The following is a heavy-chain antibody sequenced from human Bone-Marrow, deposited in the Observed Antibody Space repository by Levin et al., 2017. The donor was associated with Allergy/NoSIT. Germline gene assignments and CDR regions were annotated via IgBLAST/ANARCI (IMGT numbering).Heavy chain of an antibody. CDR2: VHDVASP. V-gene: IGHV4-34*01. D-gene: IGHD3-10*01. Sequence: NASETLSLTCAVSGGSFNGYYWSWVRQPPGKGLEWLGEVHDVASPTYNPSLKGRLTMSMFTSRTQFSLELRSVTVSDTAVYFCARGHSTSGFDSWGQGTLVTVSS. CDR3: ARGHSTSGFDS. J-gene: IGHJ4*02. CDR1: GGSFNGYY.